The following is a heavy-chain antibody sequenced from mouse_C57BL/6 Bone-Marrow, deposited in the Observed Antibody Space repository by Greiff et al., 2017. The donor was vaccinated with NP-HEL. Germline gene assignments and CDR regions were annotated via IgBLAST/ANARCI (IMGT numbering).Heavy chain of an antibody. V-gene: IGHV1-59*01. J-gene: IGHJ1*03. CDR1: GYTFTSYW. CDR2: IDPSDSYT. D-gene: IGHD1-1*01. CDR3: ASPYGNSLNWYFDV. Sequence: QVQLQQPGAELVRPGTSVKLSCKASGYTFTSYWMHWVKQRPGQGLEWIGVIDPSDSYTNYNQKFKGKATLTVDTSSSTAYMQLSSLTSEDSAVYYCASPYGNSLNWYFDVWGTGTTVTVSS.